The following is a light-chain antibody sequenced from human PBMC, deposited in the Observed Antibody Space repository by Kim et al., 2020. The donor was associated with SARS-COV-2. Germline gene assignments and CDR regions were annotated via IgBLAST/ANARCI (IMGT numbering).Light chain of an antibody. Sequence: ASGGDRVTITCRARQGISNYLAWYQQKPGEVPKLLIYAASTLQSGVPSRFSGSGSGTDFILTISSLQPEDVATYYCQKYDSAPLPFGGGTKVDIK. CDR2: AAS. CDR3: QKYDSAPLP. V-gene: IGKV1-27*01. CDR1: QGISNY. J-gene: IGKJ4*01.